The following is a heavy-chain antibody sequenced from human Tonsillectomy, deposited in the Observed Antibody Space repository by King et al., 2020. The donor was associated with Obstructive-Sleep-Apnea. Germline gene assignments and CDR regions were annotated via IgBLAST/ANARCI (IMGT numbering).Heavy chain of an antibody. CDR2: INSDGSRT. Sequence: VQLVESGGGLVQPGGSLRLSCAVSGFTFGDYWMHWIRQAPGKGLVWVSLINSDGSRTRYADSVKGRFTISRDNAENTLYLQMNSLRAEDTAVYYCARGEQQLVRDYYYGMDVWDQGTTVTVSS. V-gene: IGHV3-74*01. J-gene: IGHJ6*02. D-gene: IGHD6-13*01. CDR3: ARGEQQLVRDYYYGMDV. CDR1: GFTFGDYW.